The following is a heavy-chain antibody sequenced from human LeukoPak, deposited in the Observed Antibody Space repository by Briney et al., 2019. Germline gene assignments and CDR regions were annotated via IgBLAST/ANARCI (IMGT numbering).Heavy chain of an antibody. CDR2: ISSRNSYI. J-gene: IGHJ6*02. CDR3: ARVLAGSYYYYYALDV. CDR1: GFTFSTYS. D-gene: IGHD6-19*01. Sequence: GGSLRLSCAASGFTFSTYSMHWVRQAPGKGLEWVSCISSRNSYIYYADSVKGRFTISRDDAKNSLYLQMNSLRAEDTAVYYCARVLAGSYYYYYALDVWGQGTTLTVSS. V-gene: IGHV3-21*01.